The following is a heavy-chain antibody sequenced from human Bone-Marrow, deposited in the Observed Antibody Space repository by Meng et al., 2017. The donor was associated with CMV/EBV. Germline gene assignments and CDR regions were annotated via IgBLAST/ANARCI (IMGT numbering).Heavy chain of an antibody. CDR3: ARGDHYSGDRFAP. CDR2: INHSGST. J-gene: IGHJ5*02. D-gene: IGHD2-15*01. CDR1: GGSFSGYY. V-gene: IGHV4-34*01. Sequence: SETLSLTCAVYGGSFSGYYWSWIRQPPGKGLEWIGEINHSGSTNYNPSLKSRVTISVDTSKNQFSLKLSSVTAADTAVYYCARGDHYSGDRFAPWGQGTLVTVAS.